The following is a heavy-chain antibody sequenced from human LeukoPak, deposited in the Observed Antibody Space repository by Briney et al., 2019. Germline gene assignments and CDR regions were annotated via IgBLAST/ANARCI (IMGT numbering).Heavy chain of an antibody. D-gene: IGHD3-16*01. CDR1: GDSISSSSYY. J-gene: IGHJ3*02. V-gene: IGHV4-39*01. CDR2: IYYSGST. CDR3: ARHLYGYDAFDI. Sequence: PSETLSLTCTVSGDSISSSSYYWGWIRQPPGKGLEWIGSIYYSGSTYYNPSLKSRVTISVDTSKNQFSLKLSSVTAADTAVYYCARHLYGYDAFDIWGQGTMVTVSS.